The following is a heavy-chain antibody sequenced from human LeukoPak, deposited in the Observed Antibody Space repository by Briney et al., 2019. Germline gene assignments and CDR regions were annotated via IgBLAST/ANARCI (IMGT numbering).Heavy chain of an antibody. CDR3: VRSSTSRFDP. D-gene: IGHD1/OR15-1a*01. J-gene: IGHJ5*02. CDR2: IYVSGST. CDR1: GGPINNYY. V-gene: IGHV4-59*01. Sequence: SETLSLTCTVSGGPINNYYWSWIRQSPGEGLEWIGYIYVSGSTNYNPSLESRVTISVDTSKKQFYLKLSSVTAADTAVYHCVRSSTSRFDPWGQGILVTVSS.